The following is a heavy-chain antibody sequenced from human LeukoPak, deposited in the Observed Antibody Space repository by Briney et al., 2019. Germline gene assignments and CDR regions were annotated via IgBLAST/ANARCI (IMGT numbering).Heavy chain of an antibody. V-gene: IGHV1-2*02. CDR1: GYTFSSFY. CDR2: INPNSGGT. J-gene: IGHJ4*02. Sequence: ASVKVSCKASGYTFSSFYIHWLRQAPGQGLEWMGWINPNSGGTNYAQKFQGRVTMTRDTSISTAYMELSRLRSDDTAVYYCARGYSSSWYEYWGQGTLVTVSS. D-gene: IGHD6-13*01. CDR3: ARGYSSSWYEY.